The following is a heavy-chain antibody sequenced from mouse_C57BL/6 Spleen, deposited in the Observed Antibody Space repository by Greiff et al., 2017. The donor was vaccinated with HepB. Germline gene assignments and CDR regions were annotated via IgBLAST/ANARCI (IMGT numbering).Heavy chain of an antibody. J-gene: IGHJ1*03. Sequence: EVQLQQSGPELVKPGASVKISCKASGYTFTDYYMNWVKQSHGKSLEWIGDINPNTGGTSYNQKFKGKATWTVDKYSSTAYMELRSLTSEDSAVYYCARGDYYGSSPSYWDFDVWGTGTTVNVSS. CDR2: INPNTGGT. V-gene: IGHV1-26*01. D-gene: IGHD1-1*01. CDR3: ARGDYYGSSPSYWDFDV. CDR1: GYTFTDYY.